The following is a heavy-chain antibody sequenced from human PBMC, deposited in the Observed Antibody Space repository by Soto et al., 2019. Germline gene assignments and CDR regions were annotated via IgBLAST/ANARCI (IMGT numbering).Heavy chain of an antibody. CDR1: GFTFSDSY. CDR2: ISSSDSII. Sequence: GGSLRLSCAASGFTFSDSYMSWIRQAPGKGLEWVSYISSSDSIIYYSDSVKGRFIISRDNAKNSLYLQMNSLRAEDTAVYYCARDLGYYGSSGYFDYWGQGTLVTVSS. D-gene: IGHD3-22*01. J-gene: IGHJ4*02. V-gene: IGHV3-11*01. CDR3: ARDLGYYGSSGYFDY.